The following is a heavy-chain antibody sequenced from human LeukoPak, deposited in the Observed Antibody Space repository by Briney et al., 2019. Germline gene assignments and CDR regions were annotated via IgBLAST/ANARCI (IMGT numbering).Heavy chain of an antibody. V-gene: IGHV4-39*07. D-gene: IGHD2-15*01. CDR2: IYHSGST. CDR1: GASITSSGYY. Sequence: SETLSLTCTVSGASITSSGYYWGWIRQPPGKGLEWIGTIYHSGSTYYNPSLKSRATISVDTSKNQFSLKLTSVTAADTAVYYCARVDGSCSGGSCPSGNWFDPWGQGTLVTVSS. J-gene: IGHJ5*02. CDR3: ARVDGSCSGGSCPSGNWFDP.